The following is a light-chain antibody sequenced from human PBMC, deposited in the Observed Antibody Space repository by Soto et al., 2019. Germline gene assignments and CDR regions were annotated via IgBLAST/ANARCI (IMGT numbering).Light chain of an antibody. V-gene: IGLV2-14*01. CDR2: DVS. CDR1: SSDVGGYNY. CDR3: SSYTSSSTVV. Sequence: QSALTQPASVSGSPGQSITISCTGTSSDVGGYNYVSWYQQHPGKAPKLMIYDVSVRPSGVSNRFFGSKSGNTASLTISGLQAEDKADYYCSSYTSSSTVVFGGGTKVTVL. J-gene: IGLJ2*01.